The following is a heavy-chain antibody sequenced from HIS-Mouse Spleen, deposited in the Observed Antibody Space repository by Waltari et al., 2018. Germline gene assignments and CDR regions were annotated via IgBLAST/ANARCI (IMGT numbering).Heavy chain of an antibody. CDR3: AREIPYSSSWYDWYFDL. J-gene: IGHJ2*01. Sequence: QLQLQESGPGLVKPSETLSLTCTVSGGSISSSSYYWGCIRQPPGEGLEWIGSSYYSASTYYNPSLKGRVTISVDTSKNQFSLKLSSVTAADTAVYYCAREIPYSSSWYDWYFDLWGRGTLVTVSS. V-gene: IGHV4-39*07. CDR2: SYYSAST. D-gene: IGHD6-13*01. CDR1: GGSISSSSYY.